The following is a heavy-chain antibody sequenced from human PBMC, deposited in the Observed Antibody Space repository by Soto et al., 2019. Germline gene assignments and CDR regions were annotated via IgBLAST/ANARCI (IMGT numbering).Heavy chain of an antibody. D-gene: IGHD3-3*01. CDR1: GFTFTNYW. J-gene: IGHJ4*02. CDR3: ASHMRVAWSAYPEGGLDK. V-gene: IGHV3-7*01. Sequence: PGGSLRLSCAASGFTFTNYWMSWVRQAPGKGLEWVANIKQDGSEKYYADSAKGRFIISRDNAKTSLYLQMNSLRAEDTAVYYCASHMRVAWSAYPEGGLDKWGQETRLTVSS. CDR2: IKQDGSEK.